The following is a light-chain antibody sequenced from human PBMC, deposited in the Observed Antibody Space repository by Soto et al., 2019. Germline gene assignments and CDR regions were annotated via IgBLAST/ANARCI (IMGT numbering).Light chain of an antibody. J-gene: IGKJ2*03. Sequence: DIQMTQSPSSVSASVGDRVTITCRASRGVGVWLGWYQQRPGKAPQLLIYGASGLQSGVPSRFSGSGSGTDFTLTISSLQPEDSATYFCQQYNGNLYSFGQGTKLEIK. CDR2: GAS. V-gene: IGKV1-12*01. CDR3: QQYNGNLYS. CDR1: RGVGVW.